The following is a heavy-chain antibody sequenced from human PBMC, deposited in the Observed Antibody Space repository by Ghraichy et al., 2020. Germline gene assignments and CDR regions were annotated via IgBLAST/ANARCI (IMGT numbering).Heavy chain of an antibody. D-gene: IGHD3-10*01. CDR2: IYYSGST. CDR1: GGSISSSSYY. J-gene: IGHJ4*02. CDR3: ARHDFITMVQGVIQRDY. V-gene: IGHV4-39*01. Sequence: SETLSLTCTVSGGSISSSSYYWGWIRQPPGKGLEWIGSIYYSGSTYYNPSLKSRVTISVDTSKNQFSLKLSSVTAADTAVYYCARHDFITMVQGVIQRDYWGQGTLVTVSS.